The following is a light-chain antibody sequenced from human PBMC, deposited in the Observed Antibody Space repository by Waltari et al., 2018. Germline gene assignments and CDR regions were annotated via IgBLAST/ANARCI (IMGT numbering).Light chain of an antibody. CDR2: DVS. V-gene: IGLV2-14*01. CDR1: SRDVGCYNY. J-gene: IGLJ3*02. Sequence: QSALTQPASVSGSPGQSITISCTGTSRDVGCYNYVSWYQQPPGKAPKLMIYDVSNRPSGVSNRFSGSKSGNTASLTISGLQAEDEADYYCSSYTSSSTPWVFGGGTKLTVL. CDR3: SSYTSSSTPWV.